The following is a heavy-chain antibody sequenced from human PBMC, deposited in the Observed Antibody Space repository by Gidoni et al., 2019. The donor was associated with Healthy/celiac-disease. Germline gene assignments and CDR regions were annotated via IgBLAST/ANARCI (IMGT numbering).Heavy chain of an antibody. CDR2: ISGSGGST. V-gene: IGHV3-23*01. CDR1: GFTFRSYA. D-gene: IGHD5-12*01. J-gene: IGHJ4*02. Sequence: EVQLLESGGGLVQPGGSLRLSCAASGFTFRSYAMSWVRQAPGKGLEWGSAISGSGGSTYYADSVKGRFTISRDNSKNTLYLQRNSLRAEDTAVYYCAKDAGGYDSGTIDYWGQGTLVTVSS. CDR3: AKDAGGYDSGTIDY.